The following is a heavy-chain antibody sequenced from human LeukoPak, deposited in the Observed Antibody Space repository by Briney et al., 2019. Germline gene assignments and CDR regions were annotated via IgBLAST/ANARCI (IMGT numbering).Heavy chain of an antibody. D-gene: IGHD3-22*01. Sequence: GGSLRLSCAASGFGFGQYEMNWVRQAPGKGLEWIAYISVRAGTIYYGDSAEGRFTISRDDAKNSLYLQMNGLGVEDTAIFPHYYEVPHGMDVWGQGTTVTVSS. J-gene: IGHJ6*02. CDR2: ISVRAGTI. V-gene: IGHV3-48*03. CDR3: YYEVPHGMDV. CDR1: GFGFGQYE.